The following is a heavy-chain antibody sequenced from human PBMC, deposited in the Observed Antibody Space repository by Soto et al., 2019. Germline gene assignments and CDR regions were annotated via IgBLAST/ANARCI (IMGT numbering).Heavy chain of an antibody. D-gene: IGHD6-13*01. Sequence: QRQLVQSGAEVKTPGASVKVSCKTSGYTFTSYYIHWVRQAPGQGLEWMGIVNPSGGITSNAHKFQDRVTMTRDTSTGTFYMDLNSLRSEDTAVYYCASSPAYSSSWYGIPPDVSHGMDVWGQGTTVTVSS. CDR1: GYTFTSYY. CDR2: VNPSGGIT. J-gene: IGHJ6*02. CDR3: ASSPAYSSSWYGIPPDVSHGMDV. V-gene: IGHV1-46*01.